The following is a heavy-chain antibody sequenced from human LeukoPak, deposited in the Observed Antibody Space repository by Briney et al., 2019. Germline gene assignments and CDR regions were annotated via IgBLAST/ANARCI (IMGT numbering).Heavy chain of an antibody. D-gene: IGHD5-24*01. CDR3: ARNRDGYNSFDY. CDR2: IYYSGST. Sequence: GXXWIGYIYYSGSTYYNPSLKSRVTISVDTSKNHFSLKLSSVTAADTAVYYCARNRDGYNSFDYWGQGTLVTVSS. J-gene: IGHJ4*02. V-gene: IGHV4-31*02.